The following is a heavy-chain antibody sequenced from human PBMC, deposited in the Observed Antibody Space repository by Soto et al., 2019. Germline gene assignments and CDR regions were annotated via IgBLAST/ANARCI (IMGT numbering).Heavy chain of an antibody. CDR3: ARQGFGVLHGLVDV. J-gene: IGHJ6*02. D-gene: IGHD3-10*01. V-gene: IGHV4-61*05. Sequence: SETLSLTCTVSGGSITYINNHYCRWFRLPPGKGLEWIGYISDIAYTSYNPSLKGRVSISVDTSKNQFSLTLTSVTAADTAVYYCARQGFGVLHGLVDVWGQGTTVTSP. CDR1: GGSITYINNHY. CDR2: ISDIAYT.